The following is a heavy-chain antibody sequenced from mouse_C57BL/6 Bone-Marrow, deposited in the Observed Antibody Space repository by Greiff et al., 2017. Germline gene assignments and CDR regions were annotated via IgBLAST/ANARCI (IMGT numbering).Heavy chain of an antibody. CDR1: GFTFSSYG. J-gene: IGHJ1*03. Sequence: EVMLVESGGDLVKPGGSLKLSCAASGFTFSSYGMSWARQTPDKRLEWVATISSGGSYPYYPDSVKGRFTISRDNAKNTLYLQTGSLKSEDTAMNYCARGLGYFDVWGTGTTVTVSA. CDR2: ISSGGSYP. CDR3: ARGLGYFDV. V-gene: IGHV5-6*02.